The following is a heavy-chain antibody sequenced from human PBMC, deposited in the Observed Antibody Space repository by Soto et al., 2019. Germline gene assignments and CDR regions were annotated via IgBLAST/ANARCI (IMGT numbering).Heavy chain of an antibody. CDR1: GFTFSSYG. Sequence: GGSLRLSCAASGFTFSSYGMHWVRQAPGKGLEWVAVIWYDGSNKYYADSVKGRFTISRDNSKNTLYLQMNSLRAEDTAVYYCARDSYSGSYYRMGDWGQGTLVTVSS. J-gene: IGHJ4*02. CDR3: ARDSYSGSYYRMGD. D-gene: IGHD1-26*01. CDR2: IWYDGSNK. V-gene: IGHV3-33*01.